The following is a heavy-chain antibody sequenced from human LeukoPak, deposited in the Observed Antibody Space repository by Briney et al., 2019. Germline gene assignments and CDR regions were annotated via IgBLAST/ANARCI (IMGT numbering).Heavy chain of an antibody. CDR3: ARLFSQLWFGYYYYYMDV. CDR2: IYPGDSDT. CDR1: GYSFTSYW. J-gene: IGHJ6*03. V-gene: IGHV5-51*01. D-gene: IGHD5-18*01. Sequence: GESLKISCKGSGYSFTSYWIGWVRQMPGKGLEWMGIIYPGDSDTRYSPSFQGQVTISADKSISTAYLQWSSLKASDTAMYYCARLFSQLWFGYYYYYMDVWGKGTTVTVSS.